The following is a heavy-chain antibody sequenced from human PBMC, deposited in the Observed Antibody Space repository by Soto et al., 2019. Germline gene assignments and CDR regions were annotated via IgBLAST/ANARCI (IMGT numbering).Heavy chain of an antibody. CDR1: GGTFGNSA. CDR2: IIPIFPTP. D-gene: IGHD6-25*01. CDR3: ARNKDRLELGGNYFYGMDV. V-gene: IGHV1-69*12. Sequence: QVQLVQSGAEVKKPGSSVTVSCKASGGTFGNSAISWVRQAPGQGLEWMGGIIPIFPTPDYAQKLQRRVTITAHESTGAAYVELTGLRSGVTAVYHCARNKDRLELGGNYFYGMDVWGQGTTVTVS. J-gene: IGHJ6*02.